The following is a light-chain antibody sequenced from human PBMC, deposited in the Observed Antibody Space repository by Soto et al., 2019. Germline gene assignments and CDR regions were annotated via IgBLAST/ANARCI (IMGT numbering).Light chain of an antibody. Sequence: EIVLTQSPATLSLSPGERATLSCRASQSVSRYLAWYQQKPGQAPRLLMYDTSIRATGTPARFSGSGSGTDFTLTISSLEPEDFAVYYCQQYGSSPPITFGQGTRLEIK. V-gene: IGKV3-11*01. CDR1: QSVSRY. CDR2: DTS. J-gene: IGKJ5*01. CDR3: QQYGSSPPIT.